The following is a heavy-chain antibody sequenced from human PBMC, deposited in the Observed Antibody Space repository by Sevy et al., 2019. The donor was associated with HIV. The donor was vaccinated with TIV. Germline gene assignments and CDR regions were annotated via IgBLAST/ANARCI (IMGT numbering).Heavy chain of an antibody. Sequence: ASVKVTGKASGYTFTSYGINWVRQAPGQGPEWMGWISVYNVNTNYAQKLQGRVSMTTDTSTSTAYMELRSLRSDDTAVYYCARDDCSRTSCHGSLLYWGQGTLVTVSS. J-gene: IGHJ4*02. CDR3: ARDDCSRTSCHGSLLY. CDR2: ISVYNVNT. D-gene: IGHD2-2*01. V-gene: IGHV1-18*01. CDR1: GYTFTSYG.